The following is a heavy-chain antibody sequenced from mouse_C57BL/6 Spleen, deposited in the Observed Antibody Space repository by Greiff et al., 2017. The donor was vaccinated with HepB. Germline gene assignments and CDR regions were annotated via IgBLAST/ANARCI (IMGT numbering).Heavy chain of an antibody. Sequence: QVQLQQPGAELVKPGASVKLSCKASGYTFTSYWMHWVKQRPGRGLEWIGRIDPISGGTKYNEKFKSKATLTVDKPSSTAYMQLSSRTSEDSAVYYCAGEFLYYGSSYGYWGQGTTLTVSS. CDR2: IDPISGGT. D-gene: IGHD1-1*01. V-gene: IGHV1-72*01. CDR3: AGEFLYYGSSYGY. J-gene: IGHJ2*01. CDR1: GYTFTSYW.